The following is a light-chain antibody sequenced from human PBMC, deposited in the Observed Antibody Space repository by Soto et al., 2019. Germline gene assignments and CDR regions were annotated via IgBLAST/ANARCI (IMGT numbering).Light chain of an antibody. Sequence: EIVMTQSPATLSVSPGEKATLSCRASQSVTSYFAWYQQIPGQAPRLLIQGASARATDVPARFSRSGSGTEVTLTINSLQSEDFAVYYCLQNSNWHWTFGQGTKVEI. CDR1: QSVTSY. CDR2: GAS. J-gene: IGKJ1*01. CDR3: LQNSNWHWT. V-gene: IGKV3-15*01.